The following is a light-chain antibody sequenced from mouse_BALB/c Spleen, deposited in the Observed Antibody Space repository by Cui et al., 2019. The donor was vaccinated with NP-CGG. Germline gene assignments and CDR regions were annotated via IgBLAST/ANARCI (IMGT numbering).Light chain of an antibody. CDR1: TGAVTTSNY. V-gene: IGLV1*01. CDR3: ALWYSNHLL. CDR2: GTN. Sequence: QAVVTQESALTTSPGETVTLTCRSSTGAVTTSNYAKWVQEKPDHLFTGLIGGTNNRAPGVPARFSGSLIGDKAALTITGAQTEDEAIYFCALWYSNHLLFGGGTKLTVL. J-gene: IGLJ1*01.